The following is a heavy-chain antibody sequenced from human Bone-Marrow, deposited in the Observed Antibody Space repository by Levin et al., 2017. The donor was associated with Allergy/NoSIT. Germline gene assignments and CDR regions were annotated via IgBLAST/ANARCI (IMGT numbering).Heavy chain of an antibody. V-gene: IGHV1-2*02. Sequence: ASVKVSCKASGYTFTGYYMHWVRQAPGQGLEWMGWINPNSGGTNYAQKFQGRVTMTRDTSISTAYMELSRLRSDDTAVYYCARVGRNGRSPAMVREYGYWGQGTLVTVSS. D-gene: IGHD5-18*01. CDR3: ARVGRNGRSPAMVREYGY. CDR1: GYTFTGYY. CDR2: INPNSGGT. J-gene: IGHJ4*02.